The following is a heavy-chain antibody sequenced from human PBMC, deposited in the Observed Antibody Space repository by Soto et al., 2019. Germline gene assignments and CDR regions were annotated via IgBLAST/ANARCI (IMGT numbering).Heavy chain of an antibody. CDR3: ARSPRIVVVPAAPYYYGMDV. CDR1: GGTFSSYA. Sequence: ASVKVSCKASGGTFSSYAISWVRQAPGQGLEWMGGIIPIFGTANYAQKFQGRVTITADESTSTAYMELSSLRSEDTAVYYCARSPRIVVVPAAPYYYGMDVWGQGTTVTVSS. J-gene: IGHJ6*02. CDR2: IIPIFGTA. D-gene: IGHD2-2*01. V-gene: IGHV1-69*13.